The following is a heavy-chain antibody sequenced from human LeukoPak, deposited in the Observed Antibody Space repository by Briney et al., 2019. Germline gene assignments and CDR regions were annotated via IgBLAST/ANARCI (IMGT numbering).Heavy chain of an antibody. CDR1: GFTFSRYA. J-gene: IGHJ5*02. V-gene: IGHV3-23*01. D-gene: IGHD3-10*01. CDR3: AKDGLARGANWFDP. Sequence: PGGSLRLSCAASGFTFSRYAMTWVRQAPGKGVEWVSAISYDRGNIYYADSVKGRFTISRDNSKNILYLQMNSLRAEDTAVYYCAKDGLARGANWFDPWGQGTLVIVSS. CDR2: ISYDRGNI.